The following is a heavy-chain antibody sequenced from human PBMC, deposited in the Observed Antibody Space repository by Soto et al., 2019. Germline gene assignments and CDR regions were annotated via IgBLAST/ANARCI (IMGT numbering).Heavy chain of an antibody. CDR2: LKSDGSR. D-gene: IGHD3-3*01. Sequence: QVKVVESGGGVVQTGGSRRLSCAASGFRFSSYAMHWVRQAPGKGLEWVAALKSDGSRYYTASVKCRFTVSRNNSRNTLYLQMINLRPEGTAVYYCAKPPSSLEWAQFRPWGLRTQVTVSS. V-gene: IGHV3-30*18. CDR3: AKPPSSLEWAQFRP. CDR1: GFRFSSYA. J-gene: IGHJ5*02.